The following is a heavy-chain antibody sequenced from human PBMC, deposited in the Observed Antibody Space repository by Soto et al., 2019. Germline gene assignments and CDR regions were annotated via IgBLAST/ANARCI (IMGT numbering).Heavy chain of an antibody. V-gene: IGHV1-69*13. CDR1: GGTFSSYA. J-gene: IGHJ4*02. Sequence: SVKVSCKASGGTFSSYASSWVRQAPGQGLEWMGGIIPIFGTANYAQKFQGRVTITADESTSTAYMELSSLRSEDTAVYYCARDGYSSSWHRTGGLVYFDYWGQGTLVTVSS. CDR2: IIPIFGTA. D-gene: IGHD6-13*01. CDR3: ARDGYSSSWHRTGGLVYFDY.